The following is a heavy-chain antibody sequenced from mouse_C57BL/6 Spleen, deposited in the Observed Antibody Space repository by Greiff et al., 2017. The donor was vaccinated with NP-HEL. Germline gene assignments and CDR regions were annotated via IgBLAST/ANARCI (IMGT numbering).Heavy chain of an antibody. CDR1: GYTFTDYY. D-gene: IGHD6-1*01. Sequence: VQLQQSGPELVKPGASVKISCKASGYTFTDYYMNWVKQSHGKSLEWIGDINPNNGGTSYNQKFKGKATLTVDKSSSTAYMELRSLTSEDSAVYYCARQPRKYAMDYWGQGTSVTVSS. V-gene: IGHV1-26*01. CDR3: ARQPRKYAMDY. CDR2: INPNNGGT. J-gene: IGHJ4*01.